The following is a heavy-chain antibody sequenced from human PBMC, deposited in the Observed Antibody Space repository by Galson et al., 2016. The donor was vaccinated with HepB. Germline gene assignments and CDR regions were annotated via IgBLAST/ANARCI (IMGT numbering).Heavy chain of an antibody. CDR2: AWYDGGNT. CDR1: GFVFNTSG. V-gene: IGHV3-33*06. D-gene: IGHD4-17*01. CDR3: AKASRDYAHFDY. Sequence: SLRLSCAASGFVFNTSGMHWVRQAPGKGLEWVALAWYDGGNTYYADSVKGRFTISRDNSKNTLCLQMNSLRAEDTAVYYCAKASRDYAHFDYWGQGTLVTVSP. J-gene: IGHJ4*02.